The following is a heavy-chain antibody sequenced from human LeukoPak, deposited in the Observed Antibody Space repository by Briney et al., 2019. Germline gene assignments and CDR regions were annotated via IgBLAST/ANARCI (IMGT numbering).Heavy chain of an antibody. CDR1: GGPFSGYY. D-gene: IGHD2-2*03. V-gene: IGHV4-34*01. CDR2: INHSGST. J-gene: IGHJ4*02. Sequence: PSETLSLTCAVYGGPFSGYYWSWIRQPPGTGLESIWEINHSGSTNYNPSLKSRVTISVDTSKNQFSLKLSSVTAADTAVYYCARVGYCSSTSCYLPTFDYWGQGTLVTVSS. CDR3: ARVGYCSSTSCYLPTFDY.